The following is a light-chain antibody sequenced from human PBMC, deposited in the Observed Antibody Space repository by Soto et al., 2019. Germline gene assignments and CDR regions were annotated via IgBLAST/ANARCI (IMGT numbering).Light chain of an antibody. CDR1: QDINKY. V-gene: IGKV1-33*01. CDR3: QQYDNLPLS. J-gene: IGKJ4*01. CDR2: DTS. Sequence: DIQMTQSPSSLSASVGERVTITCQASQDINKYLNWHQQKPGKAPNLLIYDTSNLETGVPSRFSGSGSGTSFTFTISSLQPEDVATYYCQQYDNLPLSFGGGTKVEIK.